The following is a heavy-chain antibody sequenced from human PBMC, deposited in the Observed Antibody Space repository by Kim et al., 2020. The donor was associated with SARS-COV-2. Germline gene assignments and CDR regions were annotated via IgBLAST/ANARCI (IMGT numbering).Heavy chain of an antibody. J-gene: IGHJ4*02. D-gene: IGHD3-16*01. Sequence: GGSLRLSCAASGFTFDDYGMSWVRQAPGKGLEWVSGINRNSDSTGYADSVKGRFTISRDNAKNSLFLQMNSPRAEGTALYHCVRGYAGGPFDLWGQGTLV. CDR3: VRGYAGGPFDL. V-gene: IGHV3-20*01. CDR2: INRNSDST. CDR1: GFTFDDYG.